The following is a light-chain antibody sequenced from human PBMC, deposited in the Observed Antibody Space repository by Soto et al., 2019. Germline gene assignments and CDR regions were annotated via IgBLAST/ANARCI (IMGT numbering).Light chain of an antibody. CDR2: GAS. J-gene: IGKJ2*01. V-gene: IGKV3-15*01. CDR3: QQDNNWPSYT. CDR1: QSVSSN. Sequence: EIVMTQSPATLSVSPGERATLSCRASQSVSSNLAWYQQKPGQAPRLLIYGASTRANGIPARFSGSGSGTEFTLTISSLQSEDFALYYCQQDNNWPSYTFGQGTKLEIK.